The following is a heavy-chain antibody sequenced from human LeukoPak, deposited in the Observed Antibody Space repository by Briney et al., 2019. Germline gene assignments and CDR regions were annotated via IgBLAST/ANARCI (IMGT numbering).Heavy chain of an antibody. CDR2: IKQDGSEK. Sequence: PGGSLRLSCAASGFTFRTYAMSWVRQVPGKGLEWVANIKQDGSEKYYVDSVKGRFTISRDNAKNSLYLQMNSLRTEDTAVYYCARDKVVGATNFDYWGQGTLVTVSS. J-gene: IGHJ4*02. D-gene: IGHD1-26*01. V-gene: IGHV3-7*01. CDR1: GFTFRTYA. CDR3: ARDKVVGATNFDY.